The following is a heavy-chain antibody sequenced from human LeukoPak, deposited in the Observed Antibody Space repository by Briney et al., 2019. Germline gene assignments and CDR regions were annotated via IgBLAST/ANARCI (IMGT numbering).Heavy chain of an antibody. J-gene: IGHJ5*02. V-gene: IGHV4-4*07. Sequence: KTSETLSLTCTVSGGSISSYYWSWIRQPAGKGLEWIGRIYTSGSTNYNPSLKSRVTMSVDTSKNQFSLKLSSVTAADTAVYYCARHSDGYSSGWYRGWFDPWGQGTLVTVSS. D-gene: IGHD6-19*01. CDR2: IYTSGST. CDR1: GGSISSYY. CDR3: ARHSDGYSSGWYRGWFDP.